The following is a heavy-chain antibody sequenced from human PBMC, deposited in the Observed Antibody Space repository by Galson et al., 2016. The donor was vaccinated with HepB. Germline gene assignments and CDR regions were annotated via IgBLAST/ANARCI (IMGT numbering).Heavy chain of an antibody. CDR2: INHSGRT. CDR3: ARVHIATAAMSYYYHGMDV. CDR1: GRSFSSYY. V-gene: IGHV4-34*01. Sequence: SETLSLTCAVYGRSFSSYYWSWIRQPPGKGLEWIGEINHSGRTNYNPSLKSRVTISVDTSKNQFSLKLTSVSVADTAVYYCARVHIATAAMSYYYHGMDVWGQGTTVTVSS. J-gene: IGHJ6*02. D-gene: IGHD2-2*01.